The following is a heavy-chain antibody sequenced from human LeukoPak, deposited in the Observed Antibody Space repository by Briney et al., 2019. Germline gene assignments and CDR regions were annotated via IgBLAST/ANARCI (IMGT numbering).Heavy chain of an antibody. CDR2: TNPNSGNT. Sequence: ASVKVSCKASGYTFTSYDINWVRQATGQGLEWMGWTNPNSGNTGYAQKFQGRVTMTRNTSISTAYMELSSLRSEDTAVYYCARVLPERGADAFDIWGQGTMVTVSS. CDR3: ARVLPERGADAFDI. J-gene: IGHJ3*02. V-gene: IGHV1-8*01. CDR1: GYTFTSYD.